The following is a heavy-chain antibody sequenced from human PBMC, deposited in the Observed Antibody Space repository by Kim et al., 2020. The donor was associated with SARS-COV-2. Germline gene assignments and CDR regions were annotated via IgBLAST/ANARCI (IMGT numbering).Heavy chain of an antibody. CDR3: ARQAPNYYDSSGDFDY. CDR1: GGSISSSSYY. Sequence: SETLSLTCTVSGGSISSSSYYWGWIRQPPGKGLEWIGSIYYSGSTYYNPSLKSRVTISVDTSKNQFSLKLSSVTAADTAVYYCARQAPNYYDSSGDFDYWGQGTLVTVSS. D-gene: IGHD3-22*01. CDR2: IYYSGST. J-gene: IGHJ4*02. V-gene: IGHV4-39*01.